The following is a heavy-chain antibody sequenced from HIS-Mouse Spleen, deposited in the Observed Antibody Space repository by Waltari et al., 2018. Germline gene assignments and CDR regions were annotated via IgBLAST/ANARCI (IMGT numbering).Heavy chain of an antibody. J-gene: IGHJ2*01. CDR3: AREIPYSSSWYDWYFDL. CDR2: IYSSGLT. Sequence: QLQLQESGPGLVKPSETLSLTCTVSGGSISSSSYYWGWIRQPPGKGLEWIGSIYSSGLTYSNPSLKSRVTISVDTSKNQFSLKLSSVTAADTAVYYCAREIPYSSSWYDWYFDLWGRGTLVTVSS. D-gene: IGHD6-13*01. CDR1: GGSISSSSYY. V-gene: IGHV4-39*07.